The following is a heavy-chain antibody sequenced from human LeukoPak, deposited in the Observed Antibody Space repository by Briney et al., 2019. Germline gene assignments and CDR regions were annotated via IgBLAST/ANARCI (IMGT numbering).Heavy chain of an antibody. CDR3: ARRAGEYSHPYDY. J-gene: IGHJ4*02. CDR2: IYSGGNT. D-gene: IGHD4-17*01. CDR1: GFPVSINS. V-gene: IGHV3-53*01. Sequence: GGSLRLSCTVSGFPVSINSMSWVRQAPGKGVEWVSFIYSGGNTHYSDSVKGRFTISRDSSKNTLYLQMNSLRAEDTAVYYCARRAGEYSHPYDYWGQGTLVTVSS.